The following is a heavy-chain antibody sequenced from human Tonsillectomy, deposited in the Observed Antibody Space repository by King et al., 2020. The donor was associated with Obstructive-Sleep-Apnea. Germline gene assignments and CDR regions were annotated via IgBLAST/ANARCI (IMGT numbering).Heavy chain of an antibody. CDR1: GYTFTSYE. V-gene: IGHV1-3*01. CDR2: INPANGDT. Sequence: QLVQSGAEVKKPGASVKVSCRASGYTFTSYEMHWIRQAPGQRLEWMGRINPANGDTKYSQKFQGRVTFTRDTSASTAYMEMSSLRSEDTSLYFCARDSGSYGFWGQGTLVTVSS. J-gene: IGHJ4*02. D-gene: IGHD1-26*01. CDR3: ARDSGSYGF.